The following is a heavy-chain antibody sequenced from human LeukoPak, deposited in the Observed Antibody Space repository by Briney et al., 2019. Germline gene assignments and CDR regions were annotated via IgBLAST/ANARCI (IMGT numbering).Heavy chain of an antibody. CDR2: INQDESEK. CDR3: AKGREAYSGSYTPFDY. J-gene: IGHJ4*02. D-gene: IGHD1-26*01. CDR1: GFTFSNYW. V-gene: IGHV3-7*03. Sequence: GGSLRLSCAASGFTFSNYWMSWVRQAPGKGLEWVANINQDESEKYYVDSVKGRFTISRDNAKNSLYLQMNSLRAEDTAVYYCAKGREAYSGSYTPFDYWGQGTLDTVSS.